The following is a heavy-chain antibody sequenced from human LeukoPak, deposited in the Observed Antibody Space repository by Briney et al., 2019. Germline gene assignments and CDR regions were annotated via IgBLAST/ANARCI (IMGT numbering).Heavy chain of an antibody. CDR3: ARDLVARLYGMDV. J-gene: IGHJ6*02. Sequence: PGGSLRLSCAASGFTFSSYGMHWVRQAPGKGLEWVAVISYDGSNKYYADSVKGRFTISRDNSKNTLYLQMNSLRAEDTAVYYCARDLVARLYGMDVWGQGTTVTVSS. D-gene: IGHD2-8*02. CDR2: ISYDGSNK. CDR1: GFTFSSYG. V-gene: IGHV3-30*03.